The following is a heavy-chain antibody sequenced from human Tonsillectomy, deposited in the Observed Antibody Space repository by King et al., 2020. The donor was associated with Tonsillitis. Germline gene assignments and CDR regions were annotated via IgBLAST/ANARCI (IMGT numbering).Heavy chain of an antibody. D-gene: IGHD3-22*01. CDR2: INPNGGST. CDR3: VRDLRAHYLDSSGSY. J-gene: IGHJ4*02. CDR1: GYTFTNYF. V-gene: IGHV1-46*03. Sequence: QLVQSGAEVKKPGASVKVSCKASGYTFTNYFVHWVRQAPGQGLEWMGIINPNGGSTNYAQKSQGRVTMTRDTSTNTVYMELSGLRSEDTAVYYCVRDLRAHYLDSSGSYWGQGTLVTVSS.